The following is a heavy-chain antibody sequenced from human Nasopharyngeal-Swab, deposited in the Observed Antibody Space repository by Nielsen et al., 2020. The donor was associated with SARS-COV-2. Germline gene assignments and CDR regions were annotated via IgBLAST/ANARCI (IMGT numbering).Heavy chain of an antibody. Sequence: GESLKISCAASGFTFSTYEMNWVRQAPGKGLEWISYISDSGTTKSYTESVKGRFTISRDNAKNSLYLQMNNLRVEDTAVYYCARASRGWYWGQGTLVTVSS. V-gene: IGHV3-48*03. J-gene: IGHJ4*02. CDR1: GFTFSTYE. D-gene: IGHD6-19*01. CDR2: ISDSGTTK. CDR3: ARASRGWY.